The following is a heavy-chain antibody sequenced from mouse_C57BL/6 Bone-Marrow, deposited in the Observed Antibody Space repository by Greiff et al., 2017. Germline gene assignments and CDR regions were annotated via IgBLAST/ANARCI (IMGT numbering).Heavy chain of an antibody. CDR3: ARGEDYGNRYYYAMDY. J-gene: IGHJ4*01. V-gene: IGHV1-26*01. CDR1: GYTFTDYY. D-gene: IGHD2-1*01. CDR2: INPNNGGT. Sequence: EVKLQQSGPELVKPGASVKISCKASGYTFTDYYMNWVKQSHGKSLEWIGDINPNNGGTSYNQKFKGKATLTVDKSSSTAYMELRSLTSEDSAVYYCARGEDYGNRYYYAMDYWGQGTSVTVSS.